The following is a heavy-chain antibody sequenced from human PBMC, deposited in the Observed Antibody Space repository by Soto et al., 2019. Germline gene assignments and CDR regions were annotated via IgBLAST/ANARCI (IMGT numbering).Heavy chain of an antibody. CDR3: ARHGNYFVSTDYYHPAWFAP. J-gene: IGHJ5*02. V-gene: IGHV5-51*01. Sequence: GESLKISYKCSGYSFTDYWIGWVRQMPGKGLEWMGIIYPGDSDTRYSPSFQGQVTISADKSISTAYLQWSGLKDSDTAIYYCARHGNYFVSTDYYHPAWFAPPGQGTPVPVSA. CDR1: GYSFTDYW. D-gene: IGHD3-22*01. CDR2: IYPGDSDT.